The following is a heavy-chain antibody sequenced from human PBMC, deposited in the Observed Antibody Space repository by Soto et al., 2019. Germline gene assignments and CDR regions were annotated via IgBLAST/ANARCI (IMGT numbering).Heavy chain of an antibody. CDR3: ARALPSGWDYYYYYYGMDV. J-gene: IGHJ6*02. V-gene: IGHV1-69*13. Sequence: WASVKVSCKASGGTFSSYAISWVRQAPGQGLEWMGGIIPIFGTANYAQKFQGRVTITADESTSTAYMELSSLRSEDTAVYYCARALPSGWDYYYYYYGMDVWGQGTTVTVSS. D-gene: IGHD6-19*01. CDR2: IIPIFGTA. CDR1: GGTFSSYA.